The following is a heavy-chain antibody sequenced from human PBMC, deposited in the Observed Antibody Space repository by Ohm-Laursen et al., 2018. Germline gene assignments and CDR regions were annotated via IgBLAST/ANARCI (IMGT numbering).Heavy chain of an antibody. J-gene: IGHJ4*02. CDR3: ARDQSSIAAAGTFDY. D-gene: IGHD6-13*01. Sequence: SLRLSCTASGFTLSSYDMNWVRQAPGKGLEWISYISETGSHIYDADSMRGRFTVARDNAKNLLYLQLNSLRAEDTAVYYCARDQSSIAAAGTFDYWGQGTLVTVSS. CDR2: ISETGSHI. CDR1: GFTLSSYD. V-gene: IGHV3-21*01.